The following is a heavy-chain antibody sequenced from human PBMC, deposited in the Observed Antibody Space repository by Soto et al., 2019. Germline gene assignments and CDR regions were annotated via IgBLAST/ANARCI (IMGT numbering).Heavy chain of an antibody. CDR1: GFTFSSYG. D-gene: IGHD3-10*01. CDR3: ARYGGSGNYYYYMDV. CDR2: ISYDGSNK. Sequence: PGGSLRLSCAASGFTFSSYGMHWVRQAPGKGLEWVAVISYDGSNKYYADSVKGRFTISRDNSKNTLYLQMNSLRAEDTAVYYCARYGGSGNYYYYMDVWGKGTTVTVSS. V-gene: IGHV3-30*03. J-gene: IGHJ6*03.